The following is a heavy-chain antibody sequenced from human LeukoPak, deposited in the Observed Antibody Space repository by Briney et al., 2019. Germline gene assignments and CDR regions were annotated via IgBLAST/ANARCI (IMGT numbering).Heavy chain of an antibody. CDR1: GGSFSGYY. CDR3: ATGTYSRVDN. CDR2: INHSGST. V-gene: IGHV4-34*01. D-gene: IGHD6-13*01. J-gene: IGHJ4*02. Sequence: SETLSLTCAVYGGSFSGYYWSWIRQPPGKGLEWIGEINHSGSTNYNPSLKSRVTISVDTSKNQFSLKLSSVTAADTAVYYCATGTYSRVDNWGQGTLVTVSS.